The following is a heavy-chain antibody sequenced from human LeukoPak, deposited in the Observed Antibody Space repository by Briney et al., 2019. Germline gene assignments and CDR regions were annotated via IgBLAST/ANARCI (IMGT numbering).Heavy chain of an antibody. CDR3: AALEVAGSYNWFDP. V-gene: IGHV1-69*13. CDR2: IIPIFGTA. J-gene: IGHJ5*02. Sequence: GASVKVSCKASGGTFSIYAISWVRQAPGQGLEWMGGIIPIFGTANYAQKFQGRVTITADESTSTAYMELSSLRSEDTAVYYCAALEVAGSYNWFDPWGQGTLVTVSS. CDR1: GGTFSIYA. D-gene: IGHD6-19*01.